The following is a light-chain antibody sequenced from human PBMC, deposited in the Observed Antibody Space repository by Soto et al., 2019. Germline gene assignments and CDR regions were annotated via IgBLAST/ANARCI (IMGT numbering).Light chain of an antibody. CDR3: QQYGSSPRT. CDR2: GAS. J-gene: IGKJ1*01. CDR1: QSISNSY. V-gene: IGKV3-20*01. Sequence: EIVLTQSPGTLSLSPGERATLSCRASQSISNSYLAWYQQKPGQAPSLLMYGASSRATGIPDRFSGSGSVTDFTLTISRLEPEDFAVYFCQQYGSSPRTFGQGTKVEIK.